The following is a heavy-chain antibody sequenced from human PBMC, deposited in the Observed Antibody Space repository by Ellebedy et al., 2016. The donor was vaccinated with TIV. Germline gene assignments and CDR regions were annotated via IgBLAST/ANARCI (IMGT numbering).Heavy chain of an antibody. CDR2: VYASGST. CDR3: ARSRPFYSFDY. V-gene: IGHV4-4*07. CDR1: GGSFGSYY. D-gene: IGHD6-6*01. Sequence: SETLSLTXTVSGGSFGSYYWSWIRQSAGKGLEWIGRVYASGSTNYNPSLESRVTMSADASQEQFSLKLTSVTAADSAVYYCARSRPFYSFDYWGQGTLVTVSS. J-gene: IGHJ4*02.